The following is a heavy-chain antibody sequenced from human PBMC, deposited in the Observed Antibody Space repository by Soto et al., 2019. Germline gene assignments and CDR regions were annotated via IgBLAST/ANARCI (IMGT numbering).Heavy chain of an antibody. V-gene: IGHV3-23*01. D-gene: IGHD4-17*01. CDR2: ISGSGGST. J-gene: IGHJ6*02. Sequence: GGSLRLSCAASGFTFSSYAMSWVRQDPGKGLEWVSAISGSGGSTYYADSVKGRFTISRDNSKNTLYLQVNSLRAEDTAVYYCAKGEIYGDSGYGMDVWGQGTTVTVSS. CDR3: AKGEIYGDSGYGMDV. CDR1: GFTFSSYA.